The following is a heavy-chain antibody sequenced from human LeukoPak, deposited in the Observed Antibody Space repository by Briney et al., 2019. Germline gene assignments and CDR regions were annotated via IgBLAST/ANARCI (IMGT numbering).Heavy chain of an antibody. CDR1: GGSISSYY. Sequence: PSETQSLTCTVSGGSISSYYWSWIRQPPGKGLEWIGYIYYSGSTNYNPSLTSRVTISVDTSKNQSSLKLSSVTAADTAVYYCAKSIRIFGRLLPLFDYGGKGPLATVSS. J-gene: IGHJ4*02. V-gene: IGHV4-59*08. CDR2: IYYSGST. D-gene: IGHD3-3*01. CDR3: AKSIRIFGRLLPLFDY.